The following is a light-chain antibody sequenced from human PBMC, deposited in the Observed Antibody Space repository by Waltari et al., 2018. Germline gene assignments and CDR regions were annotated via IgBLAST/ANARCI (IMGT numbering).Light chain of an antibody. CDR2: DVL. CDR3: NSYTGYYTWV. Sequence: QSALTQPASVSGSLGQSITISCTGTSIDLGFYNYVSWYHPHPGKAPKLIIYDVLKWPSVVSRRFSGAKSGNTAALTISGLQAEDEADYYCNSYTGYYTWVFGGGTKLTVL. J-gene: IGLJ3*02. V-gene: IGLV2-14*01. CDR1: SIDLGFYNY.